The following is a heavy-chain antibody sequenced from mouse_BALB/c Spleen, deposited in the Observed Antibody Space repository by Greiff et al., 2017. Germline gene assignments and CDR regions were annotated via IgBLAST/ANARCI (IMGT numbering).Heavy chain of an antibody. CDR3: ARTYYDPLYAMDY. CDR1: GFSLTSYG. CDR2: IWACGST. J-gene: IGHJ4*01. V-gene: IGHV2-9*02. D-gene: IGHD2-4*01. Sequence: VQRVESGPGLVAPSQSLSITCTVSGFSLTSYGVHWVRQPPGKGLEWLGVIWACGSTNYNSALMSRLSISKDNSKSQVFLKMNSLQTDDTAMYYCARTYYDPLYAMDYWGQGTSVTVSS.